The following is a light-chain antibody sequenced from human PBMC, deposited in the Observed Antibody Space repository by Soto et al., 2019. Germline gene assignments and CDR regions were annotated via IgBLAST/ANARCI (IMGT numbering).Light chain of an antibody. V-gene: IGLV1-47*02. Sequence: QSVLTQPPSASGTPGQRVTISCSGSPSNIGSNTVSWYQQFSGSAPRLIMYGDYRRPSGVPDRFSGSKSGTSASLAISGLRSEDEAEYHCASWDDSLRGSVVFGGGTKLTVL. CDR1: PSNIGSNT. CDR2: GDY. J-gene: IGLJ2*01. CDR3: ASWDDSLRGSVV.